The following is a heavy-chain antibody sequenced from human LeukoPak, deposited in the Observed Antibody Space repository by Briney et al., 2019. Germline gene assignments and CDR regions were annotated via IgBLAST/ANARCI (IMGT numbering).Heavy chain of an antibody. D-gene: IGHD3-16*02. CDR2: IYHSGST. CDR3: ARYDVWGSYRAFDY. CDR1: GYSISNSYY. J-gene: IGHJ4*02. V-gene: IGHV4-38-2*02. Sequence: SETLSLTCTVSGYSISNSYYWGWIRQPPGKGLEWIGSIYHSGSTYYNSSLKSRVTISVDTSKNQSSLKLSSVTAAATAVYYCARYDVWGSYRAFDYWGQGTLVTVSS.